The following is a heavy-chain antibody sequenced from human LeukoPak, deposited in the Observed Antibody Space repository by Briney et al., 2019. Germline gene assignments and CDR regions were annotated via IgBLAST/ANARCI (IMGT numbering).Heavy chain of an antibody. CDR3: AKDPMTTVTTVDSD. Sequence: GGSLRLSCAASGFTFSRNAMSWVRQAPGKGLEWVSTISGSDNDTYYADSVKGRFSISRDNSKNTLYLQMNSLRAEDAAVYYCAKDPMTTVTTVDSDWGQGTLVTVSS. J-gene: IGHJ4*02. CDR2: ISGSDNDT. V-gene: IGHV3-23*01. CDR1: GFTFSRNA. D-gene: IGHD4-17*01.